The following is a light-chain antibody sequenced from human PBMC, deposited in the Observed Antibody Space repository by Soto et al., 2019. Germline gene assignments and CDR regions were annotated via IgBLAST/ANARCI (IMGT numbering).Light chain of an antibody. V-gene: IGKV2-30*01. CDR2: KVS. J-gene: IGKJ1*01. CDR1: QSLLYSDGNTY. Sequence: DVVMTQSPLSLPVTLGQPASISCRSSQSLLYSDGNTYLSWFQQRPGQSPRRLIYKVSIRDSGGPDRFSGSGSGTDFTLKITRVEAEDVGVYYCMQGTYWPPRKFGQGTKVEIK. CDR3: MQGTYWPPRK.